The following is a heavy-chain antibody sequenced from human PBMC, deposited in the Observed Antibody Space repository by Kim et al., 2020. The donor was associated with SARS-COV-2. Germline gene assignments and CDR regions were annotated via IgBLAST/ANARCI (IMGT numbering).Heavy chain of an antibody. CDR2: INSDGSST. J-gene: IGHJ5*02. Sequence: GGSLRLSCAASGFTFSSYWMHWVRQAPGKGLVWVSRINSDGSSTSYADSVKGRFTISRDNAKNTLYLQMNSLRAEDTAVYYCARGVPVAGKSNRNNWFDPWGQGTLVTVSS. D-gene: IGHD6-19*01. CDR3: ARGVPVAGKSNRNNWFDP. CDR1: GFTFSSYW. V-gene: IGHV3-74*01.